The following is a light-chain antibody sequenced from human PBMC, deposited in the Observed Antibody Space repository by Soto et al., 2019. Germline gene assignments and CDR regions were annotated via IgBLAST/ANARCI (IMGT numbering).Light chain of an antibody. Sequence: SYVLTQPPSVSVAPGQTARIPCGGDNIGSKHVQWYQQKPGQAPLLVIYDSYDRPSGIPERFSASDSGNTATLTISRVEVGDEADYYCXXXXXXVXXXFGTGT. CDR1: NIGSKH. CDR2: DSY. V-gene: IGLV3-21*02. CDR3: XXXXXXVXXX. J-gene: IGLJ1*01.